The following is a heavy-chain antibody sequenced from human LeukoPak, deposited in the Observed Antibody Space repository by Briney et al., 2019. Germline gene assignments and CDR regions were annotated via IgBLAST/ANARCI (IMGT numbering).Heavy chain of an antibody. Sequence: GGSLRLSCAASGFTFSSYWMSWVRQAPGKGLEWVANIKQDGSQKYYVDSVKGRFTISRDNAKNSLYLQMNSLRAEDMALYYCAKGGYCSGGSCYGSRYAFDIWGQGTMVTVSS. D-gene: IGHD2-15*01. CDR1: GFTFSSYW. CDR2: IKQDGSQK. CDR3: AKGGYCSGGSCYGSRYAFDI. V-gene: IGHV3-7*03. J-gene: IGHJ3*02.